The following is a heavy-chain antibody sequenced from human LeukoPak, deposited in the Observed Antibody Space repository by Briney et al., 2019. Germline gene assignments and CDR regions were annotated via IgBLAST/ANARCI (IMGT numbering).Heavy chain of an antibody. CDR1: GDSISYFY. D-gene: IGHD4-17*01. V-gene: IGHV4-59*12. CDR3: TGLTYGDYYFDY. Sequence: PSETLSLTCTVSGDSISYFYWGWIRQPPGKGLEWIGEIYHSGSTNYNPSLKSRVTISVDKSKNQFSLKLSSVTAADTAVYYCTGLTYGDYYFDYWGQGTLVTVSS. CDR2: IYHSGST. J-gene: IGHJ4*02.